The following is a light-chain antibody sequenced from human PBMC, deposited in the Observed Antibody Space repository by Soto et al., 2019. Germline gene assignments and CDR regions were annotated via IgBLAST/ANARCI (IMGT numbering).Light chain of an antibody. Sequence: DIQMTQSPSSVSASVGDRVTITCRASQGISSWLALYQQKPWKATKLLIYAASSLQSGVPSRFSGSGSGTDFTLTISSLQPEDFATYYCQQANSFPITFGQGTRLEIK. CDR2: AAS. CDR3: QQANSFPIT. CDR1: QGISSW. J-gene: IGKJ5*01. V-gene: IGKV1-12*01.